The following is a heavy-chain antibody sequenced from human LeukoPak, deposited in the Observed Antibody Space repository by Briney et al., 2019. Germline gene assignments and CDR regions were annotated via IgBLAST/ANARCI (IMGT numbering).Heavy chain of an antibody. CDR2: IYPGDSDT. Sequence: GGSLQISCQGSGSRFTSYWIGWVRQLPGKGLEWMGIIYPGDSDTRYSPSFQGQVTISADKSISTASLQWSSLKASDTAMYSCARIYGSGSYYNENWFDPWGQGTLVTVSS. CDR1: GSRFTSYW. CDR3: ARIYGSGSYYNENWFDP. J-gene: IGHJ5*02. V-gene: IGHV5-51*01. D-gene: IGHD3-10*01.